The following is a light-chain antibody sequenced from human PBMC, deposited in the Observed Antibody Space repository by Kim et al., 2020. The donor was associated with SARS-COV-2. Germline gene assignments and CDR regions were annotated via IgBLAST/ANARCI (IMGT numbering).Light chain of an antibody. CDR2: CNN. CDR3: AVWDDSLKQGV. V-gene: IGLV1-44*01. Sequence: QSVLTQPPSESGTPGQRVTISCSGSSSNIGSNNVVWYQQLPGAAPNLLIYCNNQRPSGVPDRFSGSRSGTSASLAISGLQSGDEADYYCAVWDDSLKQGVFGAWTQLTVL. J-gene: IGLJ3*02. CDR1: SSNIGSNN.